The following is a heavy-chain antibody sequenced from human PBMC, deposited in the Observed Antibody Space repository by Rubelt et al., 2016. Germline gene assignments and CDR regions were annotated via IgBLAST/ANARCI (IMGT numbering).Heavy chain of an antibody. D-gene: IGHD3-10*01. J-gene: IGHJ4*02. Sequence: QVQLVPSGAEVKKPGSSVKVSCKASGGTFSSYAISWVRQAPGQGLEWMGGIIPIFGTANYAQKFQGRGTITADESTSTAYMELSSLRAEDTAVYYCALLWFGELFRRDYWGQGTLVTVSS. CDR1: GGTFSSYA. V-gene: IGHV1-69*01. CDR2: IIPIFGTA. CDR3: ALLWFGELFRRDY.